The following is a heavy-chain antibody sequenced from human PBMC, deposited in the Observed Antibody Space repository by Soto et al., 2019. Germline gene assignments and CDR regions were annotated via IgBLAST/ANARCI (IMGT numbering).Heavy chain of an antibody. V-gene: IGHV4-34*01. J-gene: IGHJ4*02. D-gene: IGHD6-19*01. CDR2: INHSGST. CDR3: ARAATGIAVAGFDY. CDR1: GGSFSGYY. Sequence: TLSLTCAVYGGSFSGYYWSWIRQPPGKGLEWIGEINHSGSTNYNPSLKSRATISVDTSKNQFSLKLSSVTAADTAVYYCARAATGIAVAGFDYWGQGTLVTVSS.